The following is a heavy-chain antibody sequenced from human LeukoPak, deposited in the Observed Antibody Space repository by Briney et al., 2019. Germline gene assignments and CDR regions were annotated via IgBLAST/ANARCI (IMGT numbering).Heavy chain of an antibody. J-gene: IGHJ1*01. D-gene: IGHD3-22*01. Sequence: GGSLRLFCAASGFTFSTYWMHWVRQAAGKGLVWVSRIKSAGSTNYADSVKGRFTISRDNAKNTVSLQMNSLRPEDTGVYYCARAPSEIGGYYPEYFRHWGQGTLVTVSS. CDR2: IKSAGST. V-gene: IGHV3-74*01. CDR1: GFTFSTYW. CDR3: ARAPSEIGGYYPEYFRH.